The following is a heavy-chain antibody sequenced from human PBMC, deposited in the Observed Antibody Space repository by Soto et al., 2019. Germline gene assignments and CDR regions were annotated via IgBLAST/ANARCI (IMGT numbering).Heavy chain of an antibody. CDR2: IYYSGST. CDR3: ARGGIAVADY. CDR1: GGSISSYY. J-gene: IGHJ4*02. V-gene: IGHV4-59*01. D-gene: IGHD6-19*01. Sequence: QVQLQESGPGLVKPSETLSLTCTVSGGSISSYYWRWIRQPPGKGLEWIGYIYYSGSTNYNPSLKSRVTISVDTSKNQFSLKLSSVTAADTAVYYCARGGIAVADYWGQGTLVTVSS.